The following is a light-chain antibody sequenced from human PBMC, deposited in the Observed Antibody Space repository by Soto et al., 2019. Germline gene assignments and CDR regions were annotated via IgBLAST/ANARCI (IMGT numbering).Light chain of an antibody. CDR3: QQYSDWPLT. Sequence: EIVMTQSPATLFLSPGERATLSCRASQSVSSDLAWYQQKPGQAPRLLIYDASSRATGIPARFSGSGSGTEFTLAISSLQSEDFAVYYCQQYSDWPLTFGGGTKVEIK. J-gene: IGKJ4*01. V-gene: IGKV3-15*01. CDR2: DAS. CDR1: QSVSSD.